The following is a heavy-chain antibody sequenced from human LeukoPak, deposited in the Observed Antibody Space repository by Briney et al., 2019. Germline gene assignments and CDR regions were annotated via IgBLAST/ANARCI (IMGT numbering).Heavy chain of an antibody. Sequence: ASVKVSCKASGGTFSSYAISWVRQAPGQGLEWMGGIIPIFGTANYAQKFQGRVTITTDESTSTAYMELSSLRSEDTAVYYCARDGEVQNYDFWSGRRLNWFDPWGQGTLVTVSS. CDR3: ARDGEVQNYDFWSGRRLNWFDP. CDR2: IIPIFGTA. J-gene: IGHJ5*02. V-gene: IGHV1-69*05. D-gene: IGHD3-3*01. CDR1: GGTFSSYA.